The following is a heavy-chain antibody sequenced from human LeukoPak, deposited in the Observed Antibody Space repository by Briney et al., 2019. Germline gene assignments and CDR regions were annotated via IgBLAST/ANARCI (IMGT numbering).Heavy chain of an antibody. V-gene: IGHV4-61*05. CDR1: GGSISSSSYY. J-gene: IGHJ4*02. CDR3: DSHSGGYAY. Sequence: SETLSLTCTVSGGSISSSSYYWGWIRQPPGKGLEWIGYIYYSDTYYNPSLKSRVTISADTSKNKFSLRLNSVTAADTAVYYCDSHSGGYAYWGQGTLVTVSS. CDR2: IYYSDT. D-gene: IGHD5-12*01.